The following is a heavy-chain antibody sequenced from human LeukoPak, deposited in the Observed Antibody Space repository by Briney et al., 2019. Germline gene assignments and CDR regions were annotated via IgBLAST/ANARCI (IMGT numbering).Heavy chain of an antibody. Sequence: PGGSLRLSCAASRFVFSSTGVHWVRQAPGKGLEWVAYIRYDGSDKFYADSVKGRFTISRDNSKNTLSLQMATLRPDDTAVYYCVRDATVGAAYFDFWGQGALVAVS. J-gene: IGHJ4*02. D-gene: IGHD6-13*01. CDR2: IRYDGSDK. V-gene: IGHV3-30*02. CDR1: RFVFSSTG. CDR3: VRDATVGAAYFDF.